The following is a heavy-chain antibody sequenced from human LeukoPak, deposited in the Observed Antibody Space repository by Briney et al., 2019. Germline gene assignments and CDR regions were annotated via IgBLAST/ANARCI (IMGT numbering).Heavy chain of an antibody. CDR1: GFTFGDYG. CDR2: IKQDGSEK. J-gene: IGHJ4*02. V-gene: IGHV3-7*01. Sequence: SGGSLRLSCTTSGFTFGDYGMSWFRQAPGKGLEWVANIKQDGSEKYYVDSVKGRFTISRDNAKNSLYLQMNSLRAEDTAVYYCARDTGDFWSGLEGYFDYWGQGTLVTVSS. CDR3: ARDTGDFWSGLEGYFDY. D-gene: IGHD3-3*01.